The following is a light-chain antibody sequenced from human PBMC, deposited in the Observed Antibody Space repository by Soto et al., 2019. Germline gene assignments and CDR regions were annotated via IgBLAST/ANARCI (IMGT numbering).Light chain of an antibody. J-gene: IGKJ1*01. CDR3: QQYDSYSPWT. Sequence: GDRVTITCRASQSVNNWLAWYQLKPGKAPKLLIYDAFSLESGVPSRFGGSGSGTAFTLTISSLQPDDFATYFCQQYDSYSPWTFGQGTRVEI. V-gene: IGKV1-5*01. CDR1: QSVNNW. CDR2: DAF.